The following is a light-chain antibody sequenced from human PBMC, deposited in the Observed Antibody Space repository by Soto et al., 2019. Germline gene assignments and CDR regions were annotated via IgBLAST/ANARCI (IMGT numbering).Light chain of an antibody. J-gene: IGKJ2*01. V-gene: IGKV3-15*01. CDR1: QSISNN. CDR3: QQYSHWPPYT. Sequence: EMVMTQSPATLSVSPGERATLSCRASQSISNNLAWYQQKPGQAPRLLIYGASTMAPGIPARFSGSGSETEFTLTISSLQSEDCSVYYCQQYSHWPPYTFGQGTNLEIK. CDR2: GAS.